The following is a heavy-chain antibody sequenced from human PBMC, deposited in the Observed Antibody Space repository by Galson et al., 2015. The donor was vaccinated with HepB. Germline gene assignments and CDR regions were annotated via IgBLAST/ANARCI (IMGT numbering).Heavy chain of an antibody. Sequence: LRLSCAASGFTFSSYAMNWVRQAPGKGLEWVSIIYSGNYTYYADSVKGRFTISRDNSKNTLFLQMNSLRAEDTAVYYCALTNEKYYYDTSTYAEVWGQGTTVTVSS. CDR1: GFTFSSYA. D-gene: IGHD3-22*01. CDR3: ALTNEKYYYDTSTYAEV. CDR2: IYSGNYT. J-gene: IGHJ6*02. V-gene: IGHV3-23*03.